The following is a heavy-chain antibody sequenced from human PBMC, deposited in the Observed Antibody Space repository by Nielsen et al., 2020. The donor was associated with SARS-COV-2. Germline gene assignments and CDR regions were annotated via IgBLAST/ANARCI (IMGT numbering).Heavy chain of an antibody. CDR1: GYTFTSYG. CDR3: ARDRGAARRWFDP. Sequence: ASVKVSCKASGYTFTSYGISWVRQAPGQGLEWMGIINPSGGSTSYAQKFQGRVTMTRDTSTSAVYMELSSLRSEDTAVYYCARDRGAARRWFDPWGQGTLVTVSS. D-gene: IGHD6-6*01. V-gene: IGHV1-46*01. J-gene: IGHJ5*02. CDR2: INPSGGST.